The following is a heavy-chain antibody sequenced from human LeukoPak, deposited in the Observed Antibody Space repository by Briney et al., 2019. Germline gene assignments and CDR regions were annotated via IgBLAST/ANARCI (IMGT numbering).Heavy chain of an antibody. V-gene: IGHV4-34*01. D-gene: IGHD6-19*01. Sequence: SSETLSLTWAVYGGSFSGYYWSWIRQPPGKGLEWIGEINHSGSTNYNPSLKSRVTISVDTSKNQFSLKLSSVTAADTAVYYCARGWGITAGFDYWGQGTLVTVSS. CDR2: INHSGST. CDR1: GGSFSGYY. J-gene: IGHJ4*02. CDR3: ARGWGITAGFDY.